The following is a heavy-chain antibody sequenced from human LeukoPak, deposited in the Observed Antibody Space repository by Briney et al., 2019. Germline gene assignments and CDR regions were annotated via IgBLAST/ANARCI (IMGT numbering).Heavy chain of an antibody. V-gene: IGHV3-33*01. CDR1: GFTFSSYG. J-gene: IGHJ4*02. D-gene: IGHD5-18*01. CDR3: ARDELPVDTAMALDY. CDR2: IWYDGSNK. Sequence: PGRSLRFSCAASGFTFSSYGMHWVRQAPGKGLEGVAVIWYDGSNKYYADSVKGRFTISRDNSKNTLYLQMNSLRAEDTAVYYCARDELPVDTAMALDYWGQGTLVTVSS.